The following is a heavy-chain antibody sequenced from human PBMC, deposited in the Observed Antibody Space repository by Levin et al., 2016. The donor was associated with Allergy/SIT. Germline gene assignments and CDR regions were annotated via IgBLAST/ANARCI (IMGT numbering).Heavy chain of an antibody. Sequence: SVKVSCKASGGTFSSYAISWVRQAPGQGLEWMGGIIPIFGTANYAQKFQGRVTITADESTSTAYMELSSLRSEDTAVYYCATFLSGYDAFDIWGQGTMVTVSS. J-gene: IGHJ3*02. V-gene: IGHV1-69*13. CDR2: IIPIFGTA. CDR3: ATFLSGYDAFDI. CDR1: GGTFSSYA. D-gene: IGHD3-10*01.